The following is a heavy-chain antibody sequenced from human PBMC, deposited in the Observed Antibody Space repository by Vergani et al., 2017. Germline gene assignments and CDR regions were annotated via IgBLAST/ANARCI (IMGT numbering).Heavy chain of an antibody. J-gene: IGHJ4*02. CDR2: ISASGCST. CDR1: GFTFSNYG. CDR3: AKAGCSSTTFYRSDY. V-gene: IGHV3-23*01. D-gene: IGHD2-2*01. Sequence: EVQMLESGGGLVQPGGSLRLSCVASGFTFSNYGMSWVRQAPGKGLEWVSAISASGCSTYYADSVKGRFTISRDNSKNTLYLQVNSLRAEDTAVYHCAKAGCSSTTFYRSDYWGQGTLITVSS.